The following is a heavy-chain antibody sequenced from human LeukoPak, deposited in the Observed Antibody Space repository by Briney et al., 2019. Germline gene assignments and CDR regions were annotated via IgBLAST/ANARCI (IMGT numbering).Heavy chain of an antibody. J-gene: IGHJ4*02. V-gene: IGHV4-39*01. D-gene: IGHD6-13*01. Sequence: MPSETLSLTCTVSGGSISSSSYYWGWIRQPPGKGLEWVGSIYYSGSTYYNPSLKSRVTISVDTSKNQFSLKLSSVTAADTAVYYCARHRDGYAAAAHGALDYWGQGTLVTVSS. CDR1: GGSISSSSYY. CDR2: IYYSGST. CDR3: ARHRDGYAAAAHGALDY.